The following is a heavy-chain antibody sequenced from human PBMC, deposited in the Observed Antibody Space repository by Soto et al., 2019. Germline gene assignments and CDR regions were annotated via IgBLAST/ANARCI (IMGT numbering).Heavy chain of an antibody. D-gene: IGHD1-26*01. V-gene: IGHV3-23*01. CDR3: AKNQGVELVPLATVDWFDP. CDR2: ISGSGFKK. J-gene: IGHJ5*02. Sequence: LRLSCAASGFIFENFRMSWVRQAPGKGLERISSISGSGFKKYYADSVKGRFTISRDNSKSTVYLELNNLSAEDTAVYHCAKNQGVELVPLATVDWFDPWGQGSVVTVSS. CDR1: GFIFENFR.